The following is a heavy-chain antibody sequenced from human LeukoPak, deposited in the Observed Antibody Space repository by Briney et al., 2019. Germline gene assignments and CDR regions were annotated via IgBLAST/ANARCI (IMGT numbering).Heavy chain of an antibody. CDR3: AKDSSSGWPLYNWFDP. J-gene: IGHJ5*02. CDR1: GFSFSDYY. CDR2: IRSGATTI. Sequence: GGSLRLSCEASGFSFSDYYMSWIRQPPGKGLEWIAYIRSGATTIYYADSVKGRFTISRDNAKNSLYLQMNSLRAEDTALYYCAKDSSSGWPLYNWFDPWGQGTLVTVSS. V-gene: IGHV3-11*01. D-gene: IGHD6-19*01.